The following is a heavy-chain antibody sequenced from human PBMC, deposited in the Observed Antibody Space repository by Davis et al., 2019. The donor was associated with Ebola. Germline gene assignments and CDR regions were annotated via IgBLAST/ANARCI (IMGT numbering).Heavy chain of an antibody. J-gene: IGHJ4*02. D-gene: IGHD3-22*01. V-gene: IGHV4-59*11. CDR3: ARDRGKSSGYRSHLYDY. Sequence: MPSETLSLTCTVSGGSMSGHYWSWIRPLPGKGLEWIGYIHYSGSTHYDPSLRGRVLISLDTSKNQCALKLSSVTAADTAVYYCARDRGKSSGYRSHLYDYWGQGTRVTVSS. CDR1: GGSMSGHY. CDR2: IHYSGST.